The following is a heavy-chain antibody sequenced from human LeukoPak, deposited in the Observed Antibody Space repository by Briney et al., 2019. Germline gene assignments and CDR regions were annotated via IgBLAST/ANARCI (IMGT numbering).Heavy chain of an antibody. Sequence: KPSETLSLTCAVYGGSFSGYYWSWIRQPPGKGLEWIGEINHSGSTYYNPSLKSRVTISVDTSKNQFSLKLSSVTAADTAVYYCARVLRPWYFDLWGRGTLVTVSS. CDR2: INHSGST. CDR1: GGSFSGYY. J-gene: IGHJ2*01. CDR3: ARVLRPWYFDL. V-gene: IGHV4-34*01.